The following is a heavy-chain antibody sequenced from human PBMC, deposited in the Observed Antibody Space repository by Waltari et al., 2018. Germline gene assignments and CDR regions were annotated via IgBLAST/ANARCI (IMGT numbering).Heavy chain of an antibody. D-gene: IGHD3-10*01. Sequence: QVQLQQWGAGLLKPSETLSLTCAVYGGSFSGYYWSWIRQPPGKGLEWIGEINHSGSTNDTPSLKSRVTISVDTSKNQFSLKLSAVTAADTAVYYCARGRGNPYFWFDPWGQGTLVTVSS. J-gene: IGHJ5*02. CDR1: GGSFSGYY. CDR3: ARGRGNPYFWFDP. CDR2: INHSGST. V-gene: IGHV4-34*01.